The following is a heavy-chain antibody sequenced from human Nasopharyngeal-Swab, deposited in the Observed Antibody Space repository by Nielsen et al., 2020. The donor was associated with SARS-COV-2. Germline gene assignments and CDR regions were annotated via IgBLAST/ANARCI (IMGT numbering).Heavy chain of an antibody. D-gene: IGHD2-15*01. V-gene: IGHV3-23*01. J-gene: IGHJ6*02. CDR2: ISGSGGST. Sequence: GESLKISCAASGFTFSSYAMSWVRQAPGKGLEWVSTISGSGGSTYYADSVKGRFTVSRDNSKNTLYLQMNSQRAEDTAVYYCAKAIVDYCSGGSCYSEYYYYYGMDVWGQGTTVTVSS. CDR1: GFTFSSYA. CDR3: AKAIVDYCSGGSCYSEYYYYYGMDV.